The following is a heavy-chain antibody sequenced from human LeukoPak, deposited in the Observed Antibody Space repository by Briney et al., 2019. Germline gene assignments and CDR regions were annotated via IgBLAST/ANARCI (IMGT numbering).Heavy chain of an antibody. J-gene: IGHJ3*02. CDR2: IKQDGSEK. CDR3: ASGIVVVVAAHGIDAFDI. Sequence: GGTLRLSCAASGFTFSSYWMSWVRQAPGKGREGVANIKQDGSEKYYVDSVKGRFTISRDNAKNSLYLQMNSLRAEDTAVYYCASGIVVVVAAHGIDAFDIWGQGTMVTVSS. V-gene: IGHV3-7*01. D-gene: IGHD2-15*01. CDR1: GFTFSSYW.